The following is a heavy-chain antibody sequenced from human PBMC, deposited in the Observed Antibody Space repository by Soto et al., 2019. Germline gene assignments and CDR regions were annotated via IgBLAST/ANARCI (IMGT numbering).Heavy chain of an antibody. J-gene: IGHJ4*02. V-gene: IGHV4-59*02. D-gene: IGHD2-8*02. CDR2: VYSSGAT. CDR3: AIDRGPYTGVFDY. Sequence: QVQLQESGPGLVKPSETLSLTCSVSGGSVDYYYWSWIRQPPGKGLEWIAYVYSSGATNYNPSLKSRDTISVDTSKDQFSLTLSSVTAADTAVYYCAIDRGPYTGVFDYWGQGTLVTVSS. CDR1: GGSVDYYY.